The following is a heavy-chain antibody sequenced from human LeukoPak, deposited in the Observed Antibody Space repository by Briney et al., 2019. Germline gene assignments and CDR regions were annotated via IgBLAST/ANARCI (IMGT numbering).Heavy chain of an antibody. J-gene: IGHJ4*02. Sequence: ASVKVSCKASGYTFSSYSMHWVRQAPGQRLEWMGWIYAGNGNTKYSQKFQGRVTITRDTSASTAYMELSSLRSEDTAVYFCARATYYSQGYGYWGQGTLVTVSS. CDR2: IYAGNGNT. D-gene: IGHD3-10*01. CDR1: GYTFSSYS. CDR3: ARATYYSQGYGY. V-gene: IGHV1-3*01.